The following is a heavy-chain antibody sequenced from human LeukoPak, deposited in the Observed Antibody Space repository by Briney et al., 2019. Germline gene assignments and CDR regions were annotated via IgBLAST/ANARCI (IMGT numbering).Heavy chain of an antibody. J-gene: IGHJ4*02. D-gene: IGHD3-10*01. CDR1: GYTFTGYY. V-gene: IGHV1-2*02. Sequence: EASVKVSCKASGYTFTGYYMHWVRQAPGQGLEWMGWINPNSGGTNYAQKFQGRVTMTRDTSISTAYMELSRLRSDDTAVYYCARGGSGSYSPHQLWGQGTLVTVSS. CDR2: INPNSGGT. CDR3: ARGGSGSYSPHQL.